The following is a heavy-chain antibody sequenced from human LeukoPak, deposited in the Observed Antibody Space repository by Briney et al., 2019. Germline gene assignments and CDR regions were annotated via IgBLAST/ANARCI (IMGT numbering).Heavy chain of an antibody. D-gene: IGHD2-15*01. CDR2: ISYSSSAI. J-gene: IGHJ3*01. CDR3: ARAGFCSGGSCSSGAFDF. V-gene: IGHV3-48*02. Sequence: PGGSLRLSCAASGFTFSSYSMNWVRQAPGKGLEWVSYISYSSSAIYYADSVKGRFTISRDTAKNSLYLQMNSLRDEDTAVYYCARAGFCSGGSCSSGAFDFWGQGTTVTVSS. CDR1: GFTFSSYS.